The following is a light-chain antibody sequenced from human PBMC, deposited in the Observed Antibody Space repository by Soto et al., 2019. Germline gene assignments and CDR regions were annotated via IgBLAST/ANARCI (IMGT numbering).Light chain of an antibody. CDR3: CSYAGSSTVV. V-gene: IGLV2-23*01. CDR1: SSDVGSYNL. Sequence: QSVLTQPASVSGSPGQSITISCTGTSSDVGSYNLVSWYQQHPGKAPKLMIYEGSKRPSGVSNRFSGSKSGNTASLTISGIQAEDEADYYCCSYAGSSTVVFGGGTKRTVL. J-gene: IGLJ2*01. CDR2: EGS.